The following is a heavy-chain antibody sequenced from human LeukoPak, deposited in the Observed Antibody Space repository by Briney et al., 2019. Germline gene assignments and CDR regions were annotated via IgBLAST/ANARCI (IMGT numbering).Heavy chain of an antibody. CDR3: ARALRRTSCSFDY. CDR2: INPNSGGT. V-gene: IGHV1-2*06. CDR1: GYTFTGYY. J-gene: IGHJ4*02. Sequence: ASVKVSCKASGYTFTGYYMHWVRQAPGQGLEWMGRINPNSGGTNYAQKFQGRVTMTRDTSISTAYMELSRLRSDDTAVYYCARALRRTSCSFDYWGQGTLVTVSS. D-gene: IGHD2-2*01.